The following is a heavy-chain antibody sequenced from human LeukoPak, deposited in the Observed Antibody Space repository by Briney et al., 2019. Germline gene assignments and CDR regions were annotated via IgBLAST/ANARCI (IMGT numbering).Heavy chain of an antibody. D-gene: IGHD5-18*01. V-gene: IGHV4-31*03. CDR3: ARQDTALIFDY. J-gene: IGHJ4*02. CDR2: IYYSGST. Sequence: SETLSLTCTVSGVSISSGGYYWSWIRQHPGKGLEWIGYIYYSGSTYYNPSLKSRVTISVDTSKNQSSLKLSSVTAADTAVYYCARQDTALIFDYWGQGTLVTVSS. CDR1: GVSISSGGYY.